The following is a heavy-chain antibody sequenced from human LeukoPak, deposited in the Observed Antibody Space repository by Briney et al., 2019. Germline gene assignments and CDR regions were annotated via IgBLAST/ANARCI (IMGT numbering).Heavy chain of an antibody. CDR1: GFTFSSYA. CDR3: AKSPGYSSTRGFDY. Sequence: GGSLRLSCAASGFTFSSYAMSWVRQALGKGLEWVSAISGSGGSTYYADSVKGRFTISRDNSKNTLYLQMNSLRAEDTAVYYCAKSPGYSSTRGFDYWGQGTLVTVSS. J-gene: IGHJ4*02. V-gene: IGHV3-23*01. CDR2: ISGSGGST. D-gene: IGHD2-2*01.